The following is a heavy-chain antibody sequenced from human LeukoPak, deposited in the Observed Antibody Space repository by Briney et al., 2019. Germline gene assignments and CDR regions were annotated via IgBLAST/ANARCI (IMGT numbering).Heavy chain of an antibody. D-gene: IGHD3-9*01. Sequence: PGESLKISCKGSGYTFTSYWIGWVRQMPGKGLEWLGVIYPGDSDTRYSPTFQGQVNISADKSINTASLQWSSLKASDTALFFRQKTEYDILTGFYEEDSFDYWGQGTLVTVSS. J-gene: IGHJ4*02. CDR1: GYTFTSYW. CDR2: IYPGDSDT. V-gene: IGHV5-51*01. CDR3: QKTEYDILTGFYEEDSFDY.